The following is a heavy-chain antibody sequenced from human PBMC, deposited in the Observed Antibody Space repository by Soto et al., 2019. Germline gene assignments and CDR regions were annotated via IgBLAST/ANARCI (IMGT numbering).Heavy chain of an antibody. J-gene: IGHJ6*03. CDR3: AKYVYSSGWYYYYYMDV. D-gene: IGHD6-19*01. Sequence: PGGSLRLSCAASGFTFSCYGMHWVRQAPGKGPEWVAVISYDGSNKYYEDSVKGRFTISRDNSKNTLYLQMKILRADDTAVYYCAKYVYSSGWYYYYYMDVWGKGTTVTGSS. CDR1: GFTFSCYG. V-gene: IGHV3-30*18. CDR2: ISYDGSNK.